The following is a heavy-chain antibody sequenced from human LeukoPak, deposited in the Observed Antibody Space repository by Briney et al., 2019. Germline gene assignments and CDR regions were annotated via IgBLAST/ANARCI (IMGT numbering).Heavy chain of an antibody. CDR2: IIPILGIA. CDR3: ARDQGPYYDFWSGYPSDY. V-gene: IGHV1-69*04. Sequence: SVKVSCKASGGTFSSYAISWVRQAPGQGLEWMGRIIPILGIANYAQKFQGRVTITADKSTSIAYMELSSLRSEDTAVYYCARDQGPYYDFWSGYPSDYWGQGTLVTVSS. CDR1: GGTFSSYA. D-gene: IGHD3-3*01. J-gene: IGHJ4*02.